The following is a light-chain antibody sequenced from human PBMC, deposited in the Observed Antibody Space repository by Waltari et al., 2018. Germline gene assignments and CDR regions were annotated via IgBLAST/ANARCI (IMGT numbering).Light chain of an antibody. V-gene: IGKV3-11*01. CDR1: QSVGTY. CDR3: QQRSNWTPHT. Sequence: EIVLTQSPATLSLSPGETATLSCRASQSVGTYLAWYQQRPGQAPRLLIYDASNRATGIPARFRGSGSGTDFTLTTSSLEPEDFAVYYCQQRSNWTPHTFGQGARLEIK. J-gene: IGKJ2*01. CDR2: DAS.